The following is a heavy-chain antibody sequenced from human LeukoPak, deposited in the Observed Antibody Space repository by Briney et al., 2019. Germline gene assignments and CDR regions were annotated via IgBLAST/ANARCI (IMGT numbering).Heavy chain of an antibody. V-gene: IGHV3-23*01. CDR3: ARGIQLWTHFDY. CDR2: IYENGGTT. J-gene: IGHJ4*02. CDR1: GFTFRSHA. Sequence: PGGSLRLSCVGSGFTFRSHAMSWVRQAPEKGLEFVSGIYENGGTTYYADSVKGRFSISRDNSKNTLYLQMDSLRAEDTAVYYCARGIQLWTHFDYWGQGTLVTVSS. D-gene: IGHD5-18*01.